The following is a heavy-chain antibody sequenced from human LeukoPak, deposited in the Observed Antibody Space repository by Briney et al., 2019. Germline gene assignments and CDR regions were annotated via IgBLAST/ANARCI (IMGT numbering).Heavy chain of an antibody. D-gene: IGHD7-27*01. J-gene: IGHJ6*02. CDR3: ATLTGKSVPYYYYGMDV. V-gene: IGHV1-8*01. Sequence: ASVKVSCKASGYTFTSYDINWVRQATGQGLEWMGWMNHNSGNTGYAQKFQGRVTMTRNTSISTAYMELSSLRSEDTAVYYCATLTGKSVPYYYYGMDVWGQGTTVTVSS. CDR2: MNHNSGNT. CDR1: GYTFTSYD.